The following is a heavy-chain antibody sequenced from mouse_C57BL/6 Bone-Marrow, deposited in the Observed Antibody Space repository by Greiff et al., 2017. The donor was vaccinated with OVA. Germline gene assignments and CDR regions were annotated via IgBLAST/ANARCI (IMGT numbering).Heavy chain of an antibody. D-gene: IGHD1-2*01. CDR1: SYTFTSYW. V-gene: IGHV1-69*01. CDR2: IDPSDSYT. CDR3: AREGTTAPYYFDY. J-gene: IGHJ2*01. Sequence: QVQLQQPGAELVMPGASVKLSCKASSYTFTSYWMHWVKQRPGQGLEWIGEIDPSDSYTNYNQKFKGKSTLTVDKSSSTAYMQLSSLTSEDSAVYYCAREGTTAPYYFDYWGQGTTLTVSS.